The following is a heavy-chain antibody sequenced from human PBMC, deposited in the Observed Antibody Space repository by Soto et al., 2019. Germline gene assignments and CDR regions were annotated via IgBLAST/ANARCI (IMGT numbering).Heavy chain of an antibody. CDR3: ARVWGYSSGWYFGY. J-gene: IGHJ4*02. D-gene: IGHD6-19*01. CDR2: ISSSSSTI. Sequence: GGSLRLSCAASGFTFSSYSMNWVRQAPGKGLEWVSYISSSSSTIYYADSVKGRFTISRDNAKNSLYLRMNSLRDEDTAVYYCARVWGYSSGWYFGYWGQGTLVTVSS. CDR1: GFTFSSYS. V-gene: IGHV3-48*02.